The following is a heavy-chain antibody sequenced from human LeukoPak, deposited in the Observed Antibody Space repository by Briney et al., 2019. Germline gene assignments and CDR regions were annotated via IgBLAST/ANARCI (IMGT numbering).Heavy chain of an antibody. CDR3: ARGESKRVGAFDI. V-gene: IGHV4-34*01. D-gene: IGHD3-10*01. CDR1: GGSFSGYY. J-gene: IGHJ3*02. Sequence: SSETLSLTCAVYGGSFSGYYWGWIRQPPGKGLEWIGSIYYSGSTYYNPSLKSRVTISVDTSKNQFSLKLSSVTAADTAVYYCARGESKRVGAFDIWGQGTMVTVSS. CDR2: IYYSGST.